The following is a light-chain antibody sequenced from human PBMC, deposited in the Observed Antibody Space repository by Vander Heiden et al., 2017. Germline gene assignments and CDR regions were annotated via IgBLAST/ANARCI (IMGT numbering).Light chain of an antibody. V-gene: IGKV3-20*01. J-gene: IGKJ5*01. CDR1: QSVNTNF. CDR2: GAS. Sequence: EIVLTQSPDTLSLSPGERATLSCRASQSVNTNFLAWYQQKPGQAPRLLMSGASSRATGVPDRLSGSGSGTDFTLIISRVESEDCAVYFCQQYGTSPVTFGQGTRLELK. CDR3: QQYGTSPVT.